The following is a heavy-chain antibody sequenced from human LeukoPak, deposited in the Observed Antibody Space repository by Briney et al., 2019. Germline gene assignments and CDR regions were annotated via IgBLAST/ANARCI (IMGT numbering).Heavy chain of an antibody. V-gene: IGHV5-51*01. CDR2: VYPGDSDT. D-gene: IGHD2-2*01. CDR1: GYPFTGVL. J-gene: IGHJ6*03. CDR3: ARPALYCSSTVCPPYMDV. Sequence: GESLKISCKASGYPFTGVLIGGVRQMPGKGLEGMGIVYPGDSDTKYNAPFQGQVTISDDKPISTAYLQWGSLKASDTATYYCARPALYCSSTVCPPYMDVWGKGTTVTVSS.